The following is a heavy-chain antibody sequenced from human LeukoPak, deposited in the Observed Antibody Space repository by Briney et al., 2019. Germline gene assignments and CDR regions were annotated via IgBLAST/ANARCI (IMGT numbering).Heavy chain of an antibody. Sequence: PSETLSLTCTVSGGSISSSSYYWGWIRQPPGKGLEWIGSIYYSGSTYYNPSLKSRVTISIDTSKNQFSLKLRSVNDGDMAVYYCARDDHCSSTSCYSTGYDAFDIWGKGTMVTVSS. CDR1: GGSISSSSYY. CDR2: IYYSGST. V-gene: IGHV4-39*07. J-gene: IGHJ3*02. CDR3: ARDDHCSSTSCYSTGYDAFDI. D-gene: IGHD2-2*02.